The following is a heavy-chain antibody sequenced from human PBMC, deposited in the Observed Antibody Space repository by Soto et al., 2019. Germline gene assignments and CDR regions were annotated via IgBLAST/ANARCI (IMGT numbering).Heavy chain of an antibody. V-gene: IGHV1-58*01. CDR3: AAGRYYYDSSGYRNYFDY. CDR2: IVVGSGNT. CDR1: GFTFTSSA. Sequence: SVKVSCKASGFTFTSSAVQWVRQARGQRLEWIGWIVVGSGNTNYAQKFQERVTITRDMSTSTAYMELSSLRSEDTAVYYCAAGRYYYDSSGYRNYFDYWGQGNLVTV. D-gene: IGHD3-22*01. J-gene: IGHJ4*02.